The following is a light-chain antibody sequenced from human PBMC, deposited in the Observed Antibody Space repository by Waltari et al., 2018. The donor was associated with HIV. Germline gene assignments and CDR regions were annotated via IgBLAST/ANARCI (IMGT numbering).Light chain of an antibody. CDR1: SSNIGSNT. CDR3: AAWDDSLNGYV. CDR2: NND. V-gene: IGLV1-44*01. Sequence: QSVLTQPPSASGTPGQRVTISCSGGSSNIGSNTVNWSQPLPGTAPTLLIYNNDQRPPGVPDRVSGSKSGTSASLAISGLQSEDEADYYCAAWDDSLNGYVFGTGTKVTVL. J-gene: IGLJ1*01.